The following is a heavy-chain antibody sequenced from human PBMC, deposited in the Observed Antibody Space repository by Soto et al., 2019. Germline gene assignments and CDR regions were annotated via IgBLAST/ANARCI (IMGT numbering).Heavy chain of an antibody. D-gene: IGHD3-22*01. CDR1: GGSISSGGYY. J-gene: IGHJ4*02. V-gene: IGHV4-31*03. CDR2: IYYSGST. Sequence: SETLSLTCTVSGGSISSGGYYWSWIRQHPGKGLEWIGYIYYSGSTYYNPSLKSRVTISVDTSKNQFSLKLSSVTAADAAVYYCARGRGITMIAGGYYFDYWGQGTLVTVSS. CDR3: ARGRGITMIAGGYYFDY.